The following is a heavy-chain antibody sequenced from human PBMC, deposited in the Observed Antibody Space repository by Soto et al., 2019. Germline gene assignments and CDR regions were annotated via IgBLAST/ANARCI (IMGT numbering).Heavy chain of an antibody. J-gene: IGHJ6*02. Sequence: SDTLSLNSTVSGGSISRSSYYWGWIRQPPGKGLEWIGSIYYSGSTYYNPSLKSRVTISVDTSKNQFSLKLSSVTAADTAVYYCATVRGVYYYYGMDVXGQGTNVT. CDR2: IYYSGST. V-gene: IGHV4-39*01. CDR1: GGSISRSSYY. D-gene: IGHD3-10*01. CDR3: ATVRGVYYYYGMDV.